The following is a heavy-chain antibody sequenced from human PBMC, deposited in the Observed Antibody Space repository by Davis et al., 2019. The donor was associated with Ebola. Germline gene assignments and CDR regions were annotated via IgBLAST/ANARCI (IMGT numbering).Heavy chain of an antibody. D-gene: IGHD3-10*01. CDR1: GFTFSNYA. CDR2: ISSSGGNT. V-gene: IGHV3-23*01. CDR3: AKVRFAGERVRGISSFDY. Sequence: GESLKISCAASGFTFSNYAMNWVRQATGKGLEWVSGISSSGGNTYYADSVNGRFTISTDTSKNTLFLQMNSLRVEDTAVYYCAKVRFAGERVRGISSFDYWGRGTLVTVSS. J-gene: IGHJ4*02.